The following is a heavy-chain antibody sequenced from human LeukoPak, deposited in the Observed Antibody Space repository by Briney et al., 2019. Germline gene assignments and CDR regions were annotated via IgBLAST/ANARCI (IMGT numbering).Heavy chain of an antibody. Sequence: PGGSLRLSCAASGFTFSSDAMGWVRQAPGKGLEWVSAITASAASTYYADSVKGRFTISRDNSKNTLYLQMNSLRAEDTAVYYCAKDTYSTSPYYFDYWGQGTLVTVSS. D-gene: IGHD1-26*01. J-gene: IGHJ4*02. CDR2: ITASAAST. V-gene: IGHV3-23*01. CDR1: GFTFSSDA. CDR3: AKDTYSTSPYYFDY.